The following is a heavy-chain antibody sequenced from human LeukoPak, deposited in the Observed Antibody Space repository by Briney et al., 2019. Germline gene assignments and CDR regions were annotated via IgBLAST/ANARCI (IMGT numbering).Heavy chain of an antibody. J-gene: IGHJ4*02. V-gene: IGHV4-4*02. CDR3: AREGGPYRPLDY. CDR2: VNLQGST. Sequence: SGTLSLTCGVSGGSISITNCWTWVRQPPGKGLEWIGEVNLQGSTNYNPSLMGRVAISVDTSENHISLQLTSVTAADTAVDYCAREGGPYRPLDYSGQGTLVTVSS. CDR1: GGSISITNC.